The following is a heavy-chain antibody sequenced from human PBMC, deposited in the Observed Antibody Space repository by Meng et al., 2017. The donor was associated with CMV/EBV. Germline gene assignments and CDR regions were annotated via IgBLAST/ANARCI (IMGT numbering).Heavy chain of an antibody. CDR2: INHSGST. D-gene: IGHD6-6*01. J-gene: IGHJ4*02. Sequence: SETLSLTCAVYGGSFSGYYWSWIRQPPGKGLEWIGEINHSGSTNYNPSLKSRVTISVDTSKNQSSLKLSSVTAADTAVYYCARGRAIAARPIDYWGQGTLVTVSS. V-gene: IGHV4-34*01. CDR3: ARGRAIAARPIDY. CDR1: GGSFSGYY.